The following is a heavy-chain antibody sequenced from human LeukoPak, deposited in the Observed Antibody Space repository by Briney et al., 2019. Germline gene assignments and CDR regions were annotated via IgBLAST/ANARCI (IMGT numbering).Heavy chain of an antibody. CDR3: ARSVRLLSLATADNWSDP. D-gene: IGHD2-21*02. CDR1: GGSMSSYY. CDR2: IYYSGIT. V-gene: IGHV4-59*01. Sequence: PSETLSLTCTVSGGSMSSYYWSWIRQPPGKGLEWIGYIYYSGITNYNPSLKSRVTMSIDTSENQFSLNLRSVTAADTAVYFCARSVRLLSLATADNWSDPWGQGTLVTVSS. J-gene: IGHJ5*02.